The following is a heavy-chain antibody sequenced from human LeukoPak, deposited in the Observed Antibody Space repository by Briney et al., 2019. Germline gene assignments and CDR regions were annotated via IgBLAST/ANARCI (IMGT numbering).Heavy chain of an antibody. Sequence: PGGSLRPSCAASGFTFSNYWMSWVRQAPGKGLEWVANIKQDGSEKYYVDSVKGRFTISRDNAKNSLYLQMNSLRAEDTAVYYCARDGDYYDSSGYSDYWGQGTLVTVSS. J-gene: IGHJ4*02. V-gene: IGHV3-7*01. CDR2: IKQDGSEK. CDR1: GFTFSNYW. CDR3: ARDGDYYDSSGYSDY. D-gene: IGHD3-22*01.